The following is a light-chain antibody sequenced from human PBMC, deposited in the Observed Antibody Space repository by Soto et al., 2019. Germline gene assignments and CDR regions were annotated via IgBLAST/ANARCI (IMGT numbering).Light chain of an antibody. CDR1: SSNIGAAYD. J-gene: IGLJ2*01. Sequence: QSVLTQPPSVSGAPGQRVIISCIGSSSNIGAAYDVHWYQHLPGAAPKLLIYGNNNRPSGVPDRFSGSKSGTSASLAITGLQAEDEADYYCQSFDSSLSGSVFGGGTKLTVL. CDR2: GNN. CDR3: QSFDSSLSGSV. V-gene: IGLV1-40*01.